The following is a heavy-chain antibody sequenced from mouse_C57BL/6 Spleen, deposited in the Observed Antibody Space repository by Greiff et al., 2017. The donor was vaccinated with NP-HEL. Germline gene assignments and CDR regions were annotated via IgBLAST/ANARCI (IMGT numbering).Heavy chain of an antibody. CDR1: GYTFTSYW. Sequence: EVQLQESGTVLARPGASVKMSCKTSGYTFTSYWMHWVKQRPGQGLEWRGAISPGNSDTSYNQKFKGQAKLTAVTSASTAYMELSSLTNEDSAVYYCTKKNDYYGSSYAMDYWGQGTSVTVSS. V-gene: IGHV1-5*01. J-gene: IGHJ4*01. CDR2: ISPGNSDT. CDR3: TKKNDYYGSSYAMDY. D-gene: IGHD1-1*01.